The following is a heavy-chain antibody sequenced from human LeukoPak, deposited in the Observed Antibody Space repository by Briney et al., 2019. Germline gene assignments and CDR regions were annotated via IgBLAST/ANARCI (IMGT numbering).Heavy chain of an antibody. J-gene: IGHJ5*01. CDR3: ARGGWSLGYCSSSSCLDWFDC. CDR1: RYTFTDYY. CDR2: INPNSGGT. D-gene: IGHD2-2*01. V-gene: IGHV1-2*02. Sequence: GASVKVSCKASRYTFTDYYMHWVRQAPGQGLEWMGWINPNSGGTNYAQKFQGRVTMTRDTSISTAYMELSRLRSDDTAVYYCARGGWSLGYCSSSSCLDWFDCWGQGTLVTVSS.